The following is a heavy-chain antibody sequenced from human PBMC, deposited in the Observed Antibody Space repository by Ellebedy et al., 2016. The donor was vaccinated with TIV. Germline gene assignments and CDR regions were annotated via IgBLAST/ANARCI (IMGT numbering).Heavy chain of an antibody. CDR3: ARDTMVRGKAWFDP. CDR2: ISAYNGNT. CDR1: GYTFTSYG. J-gene: IGHJ5*02. Sequence: ASVKVSCXASGYTFTSYGISWVRQAPGQGLEWMGWISAYNGNTNYAQKLQGRVTMTTDTSTSTAYMELRSLRSDDTAVYYCARDTMVRGKAWFDPWGQGTLVTVSS. D-gene: IGHD3-10*01. V-gene: IGHV1-18*01.